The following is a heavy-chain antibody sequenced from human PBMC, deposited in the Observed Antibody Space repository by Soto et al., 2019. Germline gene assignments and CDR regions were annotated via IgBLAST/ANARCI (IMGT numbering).Heavy chain of an antibody. V-gene: IGHV1-24*01. D-gene: IGHD5-12*01. CDR2: FDPEDGET. CDR3: GTVGPSRGYDKFDY. CDR1: GYTLTELS. J-gene: IGHJ4*02. Sequence: ASVKVSCKVSGYTLTELSMHWVRQAPGKGLEWMGGFDPEDGETIYAQKFQGRVTMTEDTSTDTAYMELSSLRSEDTAVYYCGTVGPSRGYDKFDYWGQGTLVTVSS.